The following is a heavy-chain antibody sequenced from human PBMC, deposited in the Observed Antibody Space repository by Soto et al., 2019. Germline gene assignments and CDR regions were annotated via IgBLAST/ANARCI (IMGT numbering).Heavy chain of an antibody. V-gene: IGHV6-1*01. CDR2: TYYRSRWCH. CDR3: ARGIYDTSVGTAFDI. Sequence: SQTFSLTCAISGDSVSSGTVVWNWIRLSPSRGLEWLGRTYYRSRWCHEYVVFLQSRISINPDTSKNHYTLQLNSVTPEDTAVYYCARGIYDTSVGTAFDIWGQGTKVTVSS. J-gene: IGHJ3*02. D-gene: IGHD1-1*01. CDR1: GDSVSSGTVV.